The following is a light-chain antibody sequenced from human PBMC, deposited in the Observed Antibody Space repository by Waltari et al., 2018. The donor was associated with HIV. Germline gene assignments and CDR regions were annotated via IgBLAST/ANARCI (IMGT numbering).Light chain of an antibody. V-gene: IGKV1-9*01. CDR1: HNLRNY. Sequence: DILLTQFPPFLSASVGDRVTITCRASHNLRNYLAWYQKKPGRAPQLLIYGASSVQSAIPSRFAGSGSGAYFTLTISSLQPEDFATYYCQQQTSYPLTFGPGTRVDVK. CDR2: GAS. J-gene: IGKJ3*01. CDR3: QQQTSYPLT.